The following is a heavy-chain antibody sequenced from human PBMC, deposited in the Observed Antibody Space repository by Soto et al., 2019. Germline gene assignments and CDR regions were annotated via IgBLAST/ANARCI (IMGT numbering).Heavy chain of an antibody. D-gene: IGHD2-15*01. J-gene: IGHJ6*02. CDR1: GYTFTSYG. V-gene: IGHV1-18*04. CDR3: AREDDVVNHYYGMDV. CDR2: ISAYNGNT. Sequence: GASVKVSCKASGYTFTSYGISWVRQAPGQGLEWMGWISAYNGNTNYAQKLQGRVTMTTDTSTSTAYMELRSLRSDDTAVYYCAREDDVVNHYYGMDVWGQGTTVTVSS.